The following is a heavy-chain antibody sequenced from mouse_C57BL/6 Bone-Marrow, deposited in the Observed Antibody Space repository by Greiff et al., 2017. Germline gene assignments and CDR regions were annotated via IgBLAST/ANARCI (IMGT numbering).Heavy chain of an antibody. D-gene: IGHD1-1*01. V-gene: IGHV1-77*01. Sequence: QVQLQQSGAELVKPGASVKISCKASGYTFTDYYINWVKQRPGQGLEWIGKIGPGSGSTYYNEKFKGKATVTADKSSSTAYIQLSSLTSEDSAVYFCARSYSSSYGAWFAYWGQGTLVTVAA. CDR1: GYTFTDYY. J-gene: IGHJ3*01. CDR3: ARSYSSSYGAWFAY. CDR2: IGPGSGST.